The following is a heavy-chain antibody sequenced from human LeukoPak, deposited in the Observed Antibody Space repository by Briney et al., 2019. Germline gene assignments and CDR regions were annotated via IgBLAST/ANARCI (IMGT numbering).Heavy chain of an antibody. CDR2: IKQDGSEK. CDR1: GFTFRGFL. J-gene: IGHJ4*02. CDR3: ARAGSNWNYVY. Sequence: PEGSLRLSCAASGFTFRGFLMSWVRQIPGKGLEWVANIKQDGSEKYYADALKGRFTISRGNTKNSLSLQMNSLIVEDTAVYYCARAGSNWNYVYWGQGTLVTVSS. D-gene: IGHD1-7*01. V-gene: IGHV3-7*01.